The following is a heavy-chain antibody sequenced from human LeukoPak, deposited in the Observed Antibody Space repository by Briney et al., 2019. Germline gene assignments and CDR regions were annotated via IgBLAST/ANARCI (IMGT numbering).Heavy chain of an antibody. J-gene: IGHJ4*02. CDR1: GGSLSSGGYY. Sequence: PSETLSLTCTVSGGSLSSGGYYWSWIRQHPGKGLEWIGYIYYSGSTYYNASLKSRVTISVDTSKNQFSLKLSYVTAADTAVYYCARRGQAAIESYYFDYWGQGTLVTVSS. CDR2: IYYSGST. CDR3: ARRGQAAIESYYFDY. D-gene: IGHD5-18*01. V-gene: IGHV4-31*03.